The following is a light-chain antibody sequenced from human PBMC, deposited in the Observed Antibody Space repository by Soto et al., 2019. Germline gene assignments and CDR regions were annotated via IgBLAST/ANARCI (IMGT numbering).Light chain of an antibody. CDR2: GNN. V-gene: IGLV1-40*01. CDR3: QSYDSRLSNVV. Sequence: QSVLTQPPSVSGAPGQRVTISCTGSSSNIGAGYAVHWYQQLPGTAPKRLIYGNNNRPSGVTDRFAGSKSGTSASLAITGLQAEDEADYYCQSYDSRLSNVVFGGGTKLTVL. CDR1: SSNIGAGYA. J-gene: IGLJ2*01.